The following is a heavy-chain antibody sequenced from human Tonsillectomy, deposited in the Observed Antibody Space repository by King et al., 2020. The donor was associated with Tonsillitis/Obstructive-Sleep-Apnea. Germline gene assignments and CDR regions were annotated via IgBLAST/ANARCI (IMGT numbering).Heavy chain of an antibody. V-gene: IGHV4-34*01. CDR1: GGSFSGYY. D-gene: IGHD5-18*01. CDR2: INHSGST. J-gene: IGHJ3*02. Sequence: VQLQQWGAGLLKPSETLSLTCAVYGGSFSGYYWSWIRQPPGKGLEWIGEINHSGSTNYNPSLKRRVTISVDTSKNHFSLKLSSVTAADTAVYYCSRGRYIGCFDIWGPGTMVTVSS. CDR3: SRGRYIGCFDI.